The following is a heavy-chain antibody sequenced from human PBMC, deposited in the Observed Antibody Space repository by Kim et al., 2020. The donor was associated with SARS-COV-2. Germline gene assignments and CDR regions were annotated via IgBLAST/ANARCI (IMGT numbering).Heavy chain of an antibody. V-gene: IGHV4-4*02. CDR3: ARVGNYYDSSGYYHFDY. J-gene: IGHJ4*02. D-gene: IGHD3-22*01. Sequence: SETLSLTCAVSGGSISSSNWWSWVRQPPGKGLEWIGEIYHSGSTNYNPSLKSRVTISVDKSKNQFSLKLSSVTAADTAVYYCARVGNYYDSSGYYHFDYWGQGTLVTVSS. CDR1: GGSISSSNW. CDR2: IYHSGST.